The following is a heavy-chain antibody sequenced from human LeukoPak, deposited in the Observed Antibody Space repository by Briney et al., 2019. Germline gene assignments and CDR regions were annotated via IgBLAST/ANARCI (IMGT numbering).Heavy chain of an antibody. CDR1: GFTFSSYA. V-gene: IGHV3-30-3*01. Sequence: GGSLRLSCAASGFTFSSYAMHWVRQAPGKGLEWVAVISYDGSNKYYADSVKGRFTISRDNSKNTLYLQMNSLRAEDTAVYYCAKDWHYDFWSGYSRYYYYYMDVWGKGTTVTVSS. CDR3: AKDWHYDFWSGYSRYYYYYMDV. D-gene: IGHD3-3*01. J-gene: IGHJ6*03. CDR2: ISYDGSNK.